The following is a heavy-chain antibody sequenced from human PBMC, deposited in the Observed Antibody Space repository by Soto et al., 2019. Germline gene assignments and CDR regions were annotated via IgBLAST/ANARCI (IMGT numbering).Heavy chain of an antibody. J-gene: IGHJ6*02. CDR3: ASFYDFWSGYRSPSSYYYYGMDV. D-gene: IGHD3-3*01. Sequence: SVKVSCKASGGTFSSYAISWVRQAPGQGLEWMGGIIPIFGTANYAQKFQGRVTITADESTSTAYMELSSLRSEDTAVYYCASFYDFWSGYRSPSSYYYYGMDVWGQGTTVTVSS. V-gene: IGHV1-69*13. CDR2: IIPIFGTA. CDR1: GGTFSSYA.